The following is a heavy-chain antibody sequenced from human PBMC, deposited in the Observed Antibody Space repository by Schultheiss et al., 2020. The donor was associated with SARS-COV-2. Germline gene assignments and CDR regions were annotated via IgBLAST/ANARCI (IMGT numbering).Heavy chain of an antibody. Sequence: ASVKVSCKASGYTFTSYGISWVRQAPGQGLEWMGWISAYNGNTNYAQKLQGRVTMTRDTSISTAYMELSRLRSDDTAVYYCTRGGYYDFWSGYYHPHFDYWGQGTLVTVSS. CDR2: ISAYNGNT. CDR1: GYTFTSYG. D-gene: IGHD3-3*01. V-gene: IGHV1-18*01. CDR3: TRGGYYDFWSGYYHPHFDY. J-gene: IGHJ4*02.